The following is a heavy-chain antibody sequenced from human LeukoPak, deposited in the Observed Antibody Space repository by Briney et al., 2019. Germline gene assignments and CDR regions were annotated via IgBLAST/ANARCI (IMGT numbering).Heavy chain of an antibody. D-gene: IGHD3-3*01. CDR1: GYTFTSYD. J-gene: IGHJ4*02. V-gene: IGHV1-8*02. Sequence: GSVKVSCKASGYTFTSYDINWVRQATGQGLEWMGGINPNSGNTGYAQKFQGRVTMTRDMSTSTVYMEMSSLRSEDTAVYYCARDLVGGYDFWSGYGEHYFDYWGQGTLVTVSS. CDR2: INPNSGNT. CDR3: ARDLVGGYDFWSGYGEHYFDY.